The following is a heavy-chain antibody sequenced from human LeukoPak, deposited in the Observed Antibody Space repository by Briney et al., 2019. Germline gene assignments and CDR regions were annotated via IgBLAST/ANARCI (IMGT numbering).Heavy chain of an antibody. CDR1: GFIFSTYA. CDR2: LSASGFNT. CDR3: AQISVDTSRNRWSDFDS. D-gene: IGHD5-18*01. Sequence: GGSLRLSCAASGFIFSTYAMTWLRQAPGKGLEWVSALSASGFNTYYADSVKGWFTISRDNFKNMLYLQMSSLRAEDTAVYYCAQISVDTSRNRWSDFDSWGRGILVTVSS. V-gene: IGHV3-23*01. J-gene: IGHJ4*02.